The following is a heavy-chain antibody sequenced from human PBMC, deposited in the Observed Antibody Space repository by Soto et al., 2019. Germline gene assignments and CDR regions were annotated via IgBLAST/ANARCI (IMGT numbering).Heavy chain of an antibody. D-gene: IGHD3-9*01. CDR1: GYTLTSYY. Sequence: ASVKVSCKASGYTLTSYYMHWVRQAPGQGLEWMGIIRPSGGSTTYAQKFQGRVTISRDNAKNSLYLQMNSLRAEDTAVYYCARVFKGTYDILTGYLDVAFDIWGQGTMVTVSS. CDR2: IRPSGGST. J-gene: IGHJ3*02. V-gene: IGHV1-46*01. CDR3: ARVFKGTYDILTGYLDVAFDI.